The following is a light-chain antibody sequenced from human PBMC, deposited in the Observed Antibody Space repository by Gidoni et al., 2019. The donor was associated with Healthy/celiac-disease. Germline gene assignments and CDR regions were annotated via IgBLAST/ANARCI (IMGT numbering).Light chain of an antibody. Sequence: IQMTQSPSSLSAAVRDRLTITCQASHDIRKYLNCYQEKPGKAPKPLIYDASNLETGVPSRFSGSGSGTDFTFNISSMQPEDIATYYCQQSLTFGGGTKVEIK. CDR2: DAS. J-gene: IGKJ4*01. CDR1: HDIRKY. V-gene: IGKV1-33*01. CDR3: QQSLT.